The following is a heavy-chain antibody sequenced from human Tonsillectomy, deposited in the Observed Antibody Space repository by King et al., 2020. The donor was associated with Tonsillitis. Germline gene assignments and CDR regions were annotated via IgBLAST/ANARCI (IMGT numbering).Heavy chain of an antibody. Sequence: EVQLVESGGGLVQPGGSLRFSCAASGFTFSSYWMHGVRQAPGRGPVWVSRINNDGVGPSYADSVKGRFTISRDNAKNTVYLQVNILRAEDTAVYYCARAQEDYFFDYWGQGTLVTVSS. V-gene: IGHV3-74*01. CDR1: GFTFSSYW. J-gene: IGHJ4*02. CDR3: ARAQEDYFFDY. D-gene: IGHD3/OR15-3a*01. CDR2: INNDGVGP.